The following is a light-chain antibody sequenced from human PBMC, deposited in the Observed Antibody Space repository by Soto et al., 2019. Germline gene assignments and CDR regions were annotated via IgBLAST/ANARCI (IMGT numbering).Light chain of an antibody. Sequence: QSALTQPPSASGSPGQSVTISCTGTSSDVGGYKYVSWYQQHPGKAPKLLIYEVSKRPSGVPDRFAGSKSGKTASLTVSALQAADEADYYCSSYAGSYKWGFGGGTKLPVL. CDR1: SSDVGGYKY. V-gene: IGLV2-8*01. CDR3: SSYAGSYKWG. J-gene: IGLJ3*02. CDR2: EVS.